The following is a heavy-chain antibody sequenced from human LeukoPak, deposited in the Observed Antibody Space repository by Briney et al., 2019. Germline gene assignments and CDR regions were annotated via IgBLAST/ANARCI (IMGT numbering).Heavy chain of an antibody. D-gene: IGHD6-13*01. V-gene: IGHV3-30*04. Sequence: GGSLGLSCAASGFTFSSYAMHWVRQAPGKGLEWVAVISYDGSIKHYADSVKGRLTISRDNSKNTLYLQMNSLRAEDTAVYYCASPPGYSSSYYWGQGTLVTVSS. J-gene: IGHJ4*02. CDR3: ASPPGYSSSYY. CDR2: ISYDGSIK. CDR1: GFTFSSYA.